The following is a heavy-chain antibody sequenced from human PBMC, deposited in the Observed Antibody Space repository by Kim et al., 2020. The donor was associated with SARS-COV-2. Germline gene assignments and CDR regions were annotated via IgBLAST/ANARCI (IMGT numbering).Heavy chain of an antibody. CDR1: GFTVSTTY. Sequence: GGSLRLSCAVSGFTVSTTYMSWVRQAPGKGLEWVSIIYSGGATFYADSPKGRFTTSREISKNTRYLKLHSLAVEDTARYYCGRLGIAAVSAADSWGQGALVTVSS. J-gene: IGHJ5*01. D-gene: IGHD6-13*01. CDR2: IYSGGAT. V-gene: IGHV3-53*01. CDR3: GRLGIAAVSAADS.